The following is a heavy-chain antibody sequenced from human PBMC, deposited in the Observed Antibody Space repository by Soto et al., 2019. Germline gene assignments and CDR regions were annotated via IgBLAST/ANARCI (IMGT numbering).Heavy chain of an antibody. CDR1: GGTFNYDS. D-gene: IGHD3-10*01. CDR3: ATNYGSGSAHFDY. Sequence: QVELVQSGAEVKKPGSSVKVSCTASGGTFNYDSISWVRQAPGQGLEWVGRVIPMVGMSEYAQKFQGRVTITADKSTSTAYMNLRSLRSGDTAVYYCATNYGSGSAHFDYWGQGTLVTVSS. V-gene: IGHV1-69*02. CDR2: VIPMVGMS. J-gene: IGHJ4*02.